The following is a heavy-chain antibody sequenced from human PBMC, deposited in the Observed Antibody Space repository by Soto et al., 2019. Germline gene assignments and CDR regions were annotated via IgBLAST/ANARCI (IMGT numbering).Heavy chain of an antibody. V-gene: IGHV1-18*01. CDR3: ARGRYGDY. Sequence: QVHLVQSGAEVKKPGAPVKFSCKGSGDPFTSSGITWVRQAPGQGLEWMGWISAHNGNTNYAQKLQGRVTVTRDTSTSTAYMELRSRRSDDTAVYYCARGRYGDYWGQGARVTVSS. CDR2: ISAHNGNT. D-gene: IGHD1-1*01. J-gene: IGHJ4*02. CDR1: GDPFTSSG.